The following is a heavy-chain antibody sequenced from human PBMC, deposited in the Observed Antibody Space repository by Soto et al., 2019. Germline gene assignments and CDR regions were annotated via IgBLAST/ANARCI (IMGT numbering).Heavy chain of an antibody. D-gene: IGHD3-10*01. V-gene: IGHV3-7*01. Sequence: GGSLRLSCAASGFTFSNYWMIWVRQAPGNGLEWVANIKPDGSQKWYVDSVKGRFTISRDNARNTVSLQMSSLRAEDTAIYYCARGDRGGFDLWGHGTVVTVSS. CDR3: ARGDRGGFDL. J-gene: IGHJ3*01. CDR1: GFTFSNYW. CDR2: IKPDGSQK.